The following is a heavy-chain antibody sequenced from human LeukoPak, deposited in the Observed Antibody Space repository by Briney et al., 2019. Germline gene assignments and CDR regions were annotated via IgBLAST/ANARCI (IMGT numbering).Heavy chain of an antibody. V-gene: IGHV3-74*01. CDR1: GFTFSSYW. CDR2: INSDGSST. J-gene: IGHJ4*02. Sequence: GRSLRLSCAASGFTFSSYWMHWVRQAPGKGLVWVSRINSDGSSTSYADSVKGRFTISRDNAKNTLYLQMNSLRAEDTAVYYCARAWGSGSYYHLWGQGTLVTVSS. CDR3: ARAWGSGSYYHL. D-gene: IGHD3-10*01.